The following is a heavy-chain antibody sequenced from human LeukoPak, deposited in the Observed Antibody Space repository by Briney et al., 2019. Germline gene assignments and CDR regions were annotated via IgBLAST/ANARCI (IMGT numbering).Heavy chain of an antibody. CDR1: GFTFSNNY. V-gene: IGHV3-53*01. Sequence: GGSLRLSCAASGFTFSNNYMSWVRQAPGKGLEWVSVIYSGGLTYYVDSVKGRFTISRDNSKNTLYLQMNSLRAEDTAVYYCAKDFGGMNYYFDYWGQGTLVTVSS. J-gene: IGHJ4*02. CDR3: AKDFGGMNYYFDY. D-gene: IGHD3-3*01. CDR2: IYSGGLT.